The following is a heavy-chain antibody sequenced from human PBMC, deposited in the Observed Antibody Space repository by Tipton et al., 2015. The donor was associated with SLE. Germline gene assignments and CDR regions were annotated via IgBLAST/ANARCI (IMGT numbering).Heavy chain of an antibody. J-gene: IGHJ4*02. V-gene: IGHV5-51*03. CDR1: GYSFTNSW. D-gene: IGHD3-10*01. CDR3: ARRWVQTVFDY. Sequence: QSGAEVKKPEEALQISCKTSGYSFTNSWIVWSRHMPGKGLECMGMIDPSDSDTRYNPSFQGHVSMSIDRSTTTAYLQWRSLKASDTAMYFCARRWVQTVFDYWGQGTLVTVSS. CDR2: IDPSDSDT.